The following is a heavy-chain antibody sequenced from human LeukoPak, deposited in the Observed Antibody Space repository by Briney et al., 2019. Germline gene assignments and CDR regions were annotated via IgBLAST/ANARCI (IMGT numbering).Heavy chain of an antibody. D-gene: IGHD3-22*01. CDR1: GFPFSSYA. Sequence: GGSLRLSCAASGFPFSSYAMHWVRQAPGKGLEWVAVISYDGSNKYHADSVKGRFTISRDNSKNTLYLQMNSLRAEDTAVYYCASESNYYDSSFDYWGQGTLVTVSS. J-gene: IGHJ4*02. CDR2: ISYDGSNK. CDR3: ASESNYYDSSFDY. V-gene: IGHV3-30-3*01.